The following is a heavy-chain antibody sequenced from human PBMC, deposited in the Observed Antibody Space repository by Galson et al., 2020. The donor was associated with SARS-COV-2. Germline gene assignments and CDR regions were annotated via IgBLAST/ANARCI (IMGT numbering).Heavy chain of an antibody. CDR2: ISSNGGTS. J-gene: IGHJ5*02. D-gene: IGHD2-2*01. V-gene: IGHV3-64D*06. CDR3: LSYSSTRQNH. CDR1: GFIFSDYA. Sequence: GESLKISCSASGFIFSDYAMHWVRQAPGKRLEYVSAISSNGGTSFYADSVNGRFTMSRDNSRNMFYLQMTALRPEDTAFYFCLSYSSTRQNHWGQGSLVTVSS.